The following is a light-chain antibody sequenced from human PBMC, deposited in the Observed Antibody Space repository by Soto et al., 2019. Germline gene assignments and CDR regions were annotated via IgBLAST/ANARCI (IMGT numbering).Light chain of an antibody. CDR3: QQSYKILT. CDR1: DNIGSN. V-gene: IGKV1-39*01. J-gene: IGKJ4*01. CDR2: AAS. Sequence: DIPLTQSPASLSASVGDRVTITCRASDNIGSNLNWYQHQTGTAPKLLIYAASSLQGGVPSRFRGSGYGTQFTLTISGLQTEDFATYYCQQSYKILTFGGGTGVDI.